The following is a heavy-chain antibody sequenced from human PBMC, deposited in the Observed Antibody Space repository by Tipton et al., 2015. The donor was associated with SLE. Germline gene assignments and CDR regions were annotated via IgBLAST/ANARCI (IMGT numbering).Heavy chain of an antibody. D-gene: IGHD6-13*01. V-gene: IGHV4-61*02. J-gene: IGHJ6*03. CDR1: GDSISSSDYY. CDR3: AIGEQQSDYYYYYHMDV. CDR2: IYYSGTT. Sequence: TLSLTCTVSGDSISSSDYYWNWIRQPAGKGLEWIGRIYYSGTTDYNPSLKSRVTLSVDTSKNQFSLNLDSVTAADTAVYYCAIGEQQSDYYYYYHMDVWGKGTTVTVSS.